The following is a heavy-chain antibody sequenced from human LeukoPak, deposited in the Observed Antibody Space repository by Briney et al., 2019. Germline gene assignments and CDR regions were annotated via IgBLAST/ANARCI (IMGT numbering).Heavy chain of an antibody. D-gene: IGHD3-3*01. CDR1: GFTFNTYS. J-gene: IGHJ3*02. V-gene: IGHV3-21*01. Sequence: GGSLRLSCAASGFTFNTYSMNWVRQAPGKGLEWVSSISGSSSYIYYTDSVKGRFTISRDNGKNSLYLQMNSLRAEDTAVYYCARAPPIFGVVIKDAFGIWGQGTMVTVSS. CDR2: ISGSSSYI. CDR3: ARAPPIFGVVIKDAFGI.